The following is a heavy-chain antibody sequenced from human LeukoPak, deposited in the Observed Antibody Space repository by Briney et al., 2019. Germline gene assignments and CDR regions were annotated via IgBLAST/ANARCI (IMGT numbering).Heavy chain of an antibody. CDR1: GFTFSSYA. CDR3: AKDLGAAANDY. J-gene: IGHJ4*02. CDR2: ISYDGSNK. D-gene: IGHD6-13*01. V-gene: IGHV3-30*18. Sequence: GGSLRLSCAASGFTFSSYAMSWVRQAPGKGLEWVAVISYDGSNKYYADSVKGRFTISRDNSKNTLYLQMNSLRAEDTAVYYCAKDLGAAANDYWGQETPVTVSS.